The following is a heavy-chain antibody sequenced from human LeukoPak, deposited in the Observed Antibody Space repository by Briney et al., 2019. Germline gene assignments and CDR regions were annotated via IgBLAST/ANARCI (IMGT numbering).Heavy chain of an antibody. J-gene: IGHJ6*02. CDR3: ARAIAAAAYYYYYGMDV. Sequence: GGSLRLSCAASGFTFSDYYMSWIRQAPGKGLEWVSYISSSGSTIYYADSVKGRFTISRDNAKNSLYLQMNSLRAENTAVYYCARAIAAAAYYYYYGMDVWGQGTTVTVSS. CDR1: GFTFSDYY. D-gene: IGHD6-13*01. CDR2: ISSSGSTI. V-gene: IGHV3-11*01.